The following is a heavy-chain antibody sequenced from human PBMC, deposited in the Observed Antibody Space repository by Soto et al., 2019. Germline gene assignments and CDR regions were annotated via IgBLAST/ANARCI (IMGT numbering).Heavy chain of an antibody. D-gene: IGHD1-7*01. CDR3: EIRDPGTIVDY. CDR2: IYRTGST. J-gene: IGHJ4*02. V-gene: IGHV4-4*02. Sequence: SETLSLTCAVSGGSFTSNNWWTWVRQPPGQGLEWIGEIYRTGSTNYNPSLKSRVTISIDKSENQFSLKVTSLTAADTAVYYCEIRDPGTIVDYWGQGTFVTVYS. CDR1: GGSFTSNNW.